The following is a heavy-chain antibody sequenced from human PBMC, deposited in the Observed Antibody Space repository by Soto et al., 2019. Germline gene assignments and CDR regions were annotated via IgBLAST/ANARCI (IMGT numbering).Heavy chain of an antibody. Sequence: KPGGSLRLSCATSGFTFRDYYFSWIRQAPGKGLEWISYISHSGKTIYYADSVKGRFTISRDDAKNTLYLQMNSLRAEDTAMYYCTRRDSGAFDVWGQGTMVTVSS. J-gene: IGHJ3*01. CDR2: ISHSGKTI. CDR1: GFTFRDYY. V-gene: IGHV3-11*01. CDR3: TRRDSGAFDV.